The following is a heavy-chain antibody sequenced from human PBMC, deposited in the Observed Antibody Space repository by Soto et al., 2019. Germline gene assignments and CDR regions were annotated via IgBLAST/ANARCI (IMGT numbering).Heavy chain of an antibody. CDR1: GFIFGNYM. Sequence: EVQLLESGGGLVQPGESLRLSCAFSGFIFGNYMMTWVRQAPGKGLEWVSTIRDGGESTYYADSVKGRFTISRDNSNNTLYLQMESLGVEDTAVYYCAPHVHCSGGSCHYDAFDIRGQGTMVTVSS. V-gene: IGHV3-23*01. CDR3: APHVHCSGGSCHYDAFDI. D-gene: IGHD2-15*01. J-gene: IGHJ3*02. CDR2: IRDGGEST.